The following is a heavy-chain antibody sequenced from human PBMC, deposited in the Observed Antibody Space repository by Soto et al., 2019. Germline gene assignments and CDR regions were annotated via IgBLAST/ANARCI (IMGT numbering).Heavy chain of an antibody. CDR1: GITVSSNY. D-gene: IGHD3-10*01. Sequence: EVQLVESGGGLVQPGGSLRLSCAASGITVSSNYMSWVRQAPGKGLEWVSVIYSGGSTYYAVSVKGRFTISRDNSKNTLYLQMNSLRAEDTAVYYCARDFYYYGSGTMGGYFDYWGQGTLVTVSS. CDR3: ARDFYYYGSGTMGGYFDY. CDR2: IYSGGST. V-gene: IGHV3-66*01. J-gene: IGHJ4*02.